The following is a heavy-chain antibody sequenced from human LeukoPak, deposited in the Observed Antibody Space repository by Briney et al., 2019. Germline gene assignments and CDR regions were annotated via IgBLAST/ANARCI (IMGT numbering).Heavy chain of an antibody. CDR3: ARDTGIAVAGTGDFDY. CDR2: ISGYNGKT. Sequence: GASVKVSCKASGYTFTNHGISWVRQAPGQGLEWMGWISGYNGKTNYAQKLQGRATMTTDTSTSTAYMELRSLRSDDTAVYYCARDTGIAVAGTGDFDYWGQGTLVTVSS. D-gene: IGHD6-13*01. J-gene: IGHJ4*02. V-gene: IGHV1-18*01. CDR1: GYTFTNHG.